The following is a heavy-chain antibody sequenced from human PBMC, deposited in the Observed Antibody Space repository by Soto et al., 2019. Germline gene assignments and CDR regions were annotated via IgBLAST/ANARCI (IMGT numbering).Heavy chain of an antibody. V-gene: IGHV3-48*02. Sequence: PGGSLRLSCAASGFTFSSYSMNWVRQAPGKGLEWVSYISSSSSTIYYADSVKGRFTISRDNAKNSLYLQMNSLRDEDTAVYYCAKGERLEDFWSGTDYFDYWGQGTLVTVSS. D-gene: IGHD3-3*01. CDR2: ISSSSSTI. CDR1: GFTFSSYS. CDR3: AKGERLEDFWSGTDYFDY. J-gene: IGHJ4*02.